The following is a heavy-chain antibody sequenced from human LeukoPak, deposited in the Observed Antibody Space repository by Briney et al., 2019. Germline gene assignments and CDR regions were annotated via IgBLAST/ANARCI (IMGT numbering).Heavy chain of an antibody. V-gene: IGHV4-61*02. D-gene: IGHD3-22*01. CDR2: ISSSGSA. CDR1: GDSISSGDYY. CDR3: ARGPYSYDSSGAFDI. Sequence: PSQTLSLTCTVSGDSISSGDYYWSWIRQPAGKGLEWIGRISSSGSANYNPSLKSRVTISVDTSKNQFSLKLSSVTAADTAVYFCARGPYSYDSSGAFDIWGQGTMVTVSS. J-gene: IGHJ3*02.